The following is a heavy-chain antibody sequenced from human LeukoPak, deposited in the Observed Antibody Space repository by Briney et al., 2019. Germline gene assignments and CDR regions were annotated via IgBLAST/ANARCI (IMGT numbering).Heavy chain of an antibody. Sequence: GGSLRLSCAASGFTFSSYEMNWVRQAPGKGLEWVSYISCSGSTIYYADSVKGRFTISRDNAKNSLYLQMNSLRAEDTAVYYCARDGLDCSGGSCFDLWGRGTLVTVSS. CDR3: ARDGLDCSGGSCFDL. D-gene: IGHD2-15*01. J-gene: IGHJ2*01. V-gene: IGHV3-48*03. CDR1: GFTFSSYE. CDR2: ISCSGSTI.